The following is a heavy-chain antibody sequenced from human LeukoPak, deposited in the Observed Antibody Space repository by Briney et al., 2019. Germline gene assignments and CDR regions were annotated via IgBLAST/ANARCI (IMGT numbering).Heavy chain of an antibody. J-gene: IGHJ4*02. D-gene: IGHD3-3*01. Sequence: PSETLSLTCTVSGASISSTSYYWGWIRQPPGKGLGWIGSIYYSGNTYYNSSLESRVTISVDTSKNQVSLKLTSVTAADTAIYYCTRQTSGFGVVADWGQGTLVTVSS. CDR2: IYYSGNT. V-gene: IGHV4-39*01. CDR1: GASISSTSYY. CDR3: TRQTSGFGVVAD.